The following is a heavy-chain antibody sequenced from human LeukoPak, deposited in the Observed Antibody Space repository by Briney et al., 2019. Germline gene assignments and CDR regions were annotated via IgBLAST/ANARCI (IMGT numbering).Heavy chain of an antibody. D-gene: IGHD2-2*01. CDR1: GGSFSGHY. CDR2: INHSGST. Sequence: PSETLSLTCAVYGGSFSGHYWSWIRQPPGKGLEWIGEINHSGSTNYNPALKSRGTISVDTSKNQFSLKLSSVTAADTAVYSCARNSYCSSTSCLYYFDYWGQGTLVTVSS. J-gene: IGHJ4*02. V-gene: IGHV4-34*01. CDR3: ARNSYCSSTSCLYYFDY.